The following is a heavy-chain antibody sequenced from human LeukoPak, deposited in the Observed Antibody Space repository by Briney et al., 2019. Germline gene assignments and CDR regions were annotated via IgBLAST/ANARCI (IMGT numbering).Heavy chain of an antibody. CDR1: GGSVSSGSYY. D-gene: IGHD6-6*01. V-gene: IGHV4-61*01. CDR2: IYYSGST. CDR3: ARDLSGSSSFGY. J-gene: IGHJ4*02. Sequence: SETLSLTCTVSGGSVSSGSYYWSWIRQPPGKGLEWIGYIYYSGSTNYNPSLKSRVTISVDTSKNQFSLKLSSVTAADTAVYHCARDLSGSSSFGYWGQGTLVTVSS.